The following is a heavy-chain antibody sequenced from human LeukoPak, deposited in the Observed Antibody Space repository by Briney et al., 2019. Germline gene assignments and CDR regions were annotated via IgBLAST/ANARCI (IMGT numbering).Heavy chain of an antibody. CDR1: GFTFSSYE. D-gene: IGHD5-24*01. V-gene: IGHV3-48*03. CDR3: AKNVEMATISYYYYMDV. Sequence: GGSLRLSCAASGFTFSSYEMNWVRQAPGKGLEWVSYISSSGSTIYYADSVKGRFTISRDNAKNSLYLQMNSLRAEDTAVYYCAKNVEMATISYYYYMDVWGKGTTVTVSS. CDR2: ISSSGSTI. J-gene: IGHJ6*03.